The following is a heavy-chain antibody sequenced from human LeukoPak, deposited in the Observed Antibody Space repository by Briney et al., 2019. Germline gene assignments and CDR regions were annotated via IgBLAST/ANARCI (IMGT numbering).Heavy chain of an antibody. V-gene: IGHV3-23*01. CDR3: VKDRCDRTTCPEV. J-gene: IGHJ4*02. D-gene: IGHD2-2*01. Sequence: GGSLRLSCAASGFTFTTFAMSWVRQAPGEGLEWVSGISGSGFNTYYTDSVKGRFTISGDNSKNTLHLQMSSLRAEDTALYYCVKDRCDRTTCPEVWGQGTLVTVSS. CDR1: GFTFTTFA. CDR2: ISGSGFNT.